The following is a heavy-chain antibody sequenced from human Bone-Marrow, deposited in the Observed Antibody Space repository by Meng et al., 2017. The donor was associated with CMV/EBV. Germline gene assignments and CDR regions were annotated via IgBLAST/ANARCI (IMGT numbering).Heavy chain of an antibody. V-gene: IGHV1-69*05. Sequence: SVKVSCKASGGTFSSYTINWVRQAPGQGLEWMGGIIPIFGTANNAQKFQGRVTIPTDESTNTSYMELSSLRSEDTAVYYCVKEARRPYGMDVWGQGTTVTVSS. CDR2: IIPIFGTA. CDR3: VKEARRPYGMDV. CDR1: GGTFSSYT. D-gene: IGHD1-14*01. J-gene: IGHJ6*02.